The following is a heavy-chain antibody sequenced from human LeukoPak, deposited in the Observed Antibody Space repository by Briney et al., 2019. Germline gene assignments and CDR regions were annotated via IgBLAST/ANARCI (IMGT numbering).Heavy chain of an antibody. CDR3: ARERDYDSSGYAFYFDY. CDR1: GFTFSSYA. V-gene: IGHV3-30-3*01. Sequence: GGSLRLSCAASGFTFSSYAMHWVRQAPGKGLEWVAVISHDGSNKYYADSVKGRFTISRDNSKNTLYLQMNSLRAEDTAVYYCARERDYDSSGYAFYFDYWGQGTLVTVSS. J-gene: IGHJ4*02. CDR2: ISHDGSNK. D-gene: IGHD3-22*01.